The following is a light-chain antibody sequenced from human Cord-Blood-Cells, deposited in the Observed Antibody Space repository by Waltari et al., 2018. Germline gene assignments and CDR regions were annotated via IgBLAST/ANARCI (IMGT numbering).Light chain of an antibody. CDR2: DAS. CDR3: QQYNSYKFT. J-gene: IGKJ3*01. CDR1: QRISSW. Sequence: DIQMTQAPSTLSASVGDRVTITCRASQRISSWLAWYQQKPGKAPKLLIYDASSLESGVPSRFSGSGSGTEFTLTISSLQPDDFATYYCQQYNSYKFTFGPGTKVDIK. V-gene: IGKV1-5*01.